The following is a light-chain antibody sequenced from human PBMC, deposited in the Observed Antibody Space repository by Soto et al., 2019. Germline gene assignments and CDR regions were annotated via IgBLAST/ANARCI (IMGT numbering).Light chain of an antibody. CDR2: GAS. V-gene: IGKV3-15*01. CDR1: QSVSSN. J-gene: IGKJ2*01. CDR3: QQYNNWPSMHT. Sequence: RVMTQSPATLSVSPGERATLSCRASQSVSSNLAWYQQKPGQAPRLLIYGASIRATGVPARFSGSGSGTDFTLTISSLQSEDFAIYHCQQYNNWPSMHTFGQGTKLEIK.